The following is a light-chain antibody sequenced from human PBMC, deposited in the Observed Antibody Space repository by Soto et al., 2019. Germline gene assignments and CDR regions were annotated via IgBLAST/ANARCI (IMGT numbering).Light chain of an antibody. J-gene: IGKJ1*01. V-gene: IGKV1-6*01. CDR2: AAF. CDR3: LQYYNFSWT. Sequence: IQVTQSPSSLSASVGDRVTITCRASQDIRNDLAWYQQKPGQAPNLLIFAAFNLQSGVPSRFSGGGSGTHFTLTISSLQPEDFASYFCLQYYNFSWTFGQGTKVDIK. CDR1: QDIRND.